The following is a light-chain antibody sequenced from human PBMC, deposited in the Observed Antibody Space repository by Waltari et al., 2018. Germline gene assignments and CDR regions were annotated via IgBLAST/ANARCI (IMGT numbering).Light chain of an antibody. J-gene: IGKJ1*01. Sequence: EIVLTQSPDTLSLSPGERATISCRPSQSVGRSLAWYQQKPGQAPGLLIFGASNRATGIPDRFSGSGSGTDFSLTISRLEPEDFAVYYCQHYVALPATFGQGTKVEIK. CDR3: QHYVALPAT. CDR2: GAS. V-gene: IGKV3-20*01. CDR1: QSVGRS.